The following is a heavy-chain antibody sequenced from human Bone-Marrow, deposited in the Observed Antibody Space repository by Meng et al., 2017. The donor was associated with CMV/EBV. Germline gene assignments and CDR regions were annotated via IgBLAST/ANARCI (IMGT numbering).Heavy chain of an antibody. J-gene: IGHJ6*02. CDR1: GFIFTNYW. D-gene: IGHD6-6*01. CDR2: IKEDGSKT. CDR3: ARLYSSSSGKGMDV. Sequence: GGSLRLSCAGSGFIFTNYWMGWVRQAPGKGLEWVANIKEDGSKTNYVDSVKGRFTISRDNAKNSLYLQMNSLRAEDTAIYYCARLYSSSSGKGMDVWGQGTTVTVSS. V-gene: IGHV3-7*01.